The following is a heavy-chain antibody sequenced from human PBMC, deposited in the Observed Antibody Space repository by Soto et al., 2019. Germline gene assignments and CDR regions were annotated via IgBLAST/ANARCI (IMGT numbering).Heavy chain of an antibody. CDR2: IGTAGDT. V-gene: IGHV3-13*01. D-gene: IGHD2-15*01. CDR1: GFTFSSYD. Sequence: EVQLVESGGGLVQPGGSLRLSCAASGFTFSSYDMHWVRQATGKGLEWVSAIGTAGDTYYPGSVKGRFTISRENAKNFLYLQMNSLRAGDTAVYYCARDRGYCSGGSCSWAFDIWGQGTMVTVSS. CDR3: ARDRGYCSGGSCSWAFDI. J-gene: IGHJ3*02.